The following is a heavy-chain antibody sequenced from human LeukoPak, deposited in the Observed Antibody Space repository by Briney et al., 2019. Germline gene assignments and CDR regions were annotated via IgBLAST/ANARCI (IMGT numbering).Heavy chain of an antibody. J-gene: IGHJ4*02. V-gene: IGHV1-18*01. Sequence: GASVKVSCKASGYTFTTYEIIWVRQAPGQGLEWMGWINTRNGNANYANQLQGRVTMTTDTSTSTSYMELASLRFDATAIYYCTRNHLGLGLWGQGTLVTVSS. CDR2: INTRNGNA. CDR1: GYTFTTYE. D-gene: IGHD3-16*01. CDR3: TRNHLGLGL.